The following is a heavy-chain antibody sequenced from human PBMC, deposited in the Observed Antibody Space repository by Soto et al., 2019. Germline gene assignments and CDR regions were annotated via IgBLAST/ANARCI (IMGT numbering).Heavy chain of an antibody. CDR3: AGASYYDSSGYYRGGC. D-gene: IGHD3-22*01. Sequence: GGSLRLSCAASGFTFSSYTMNWVRRTPGKGLEWVSSISSSSTEIYYADSVKGRFTISRDNAKNSLYLQMNSLRAEDTAVYYCAGASYYDSSGYYRGGCWGQGTLVTVSS. CDR2: ISSSSTEI. CDR1: GFTFSSYT. V-gene: IGHV3-21*01. J-gene: IGHJ4*02.